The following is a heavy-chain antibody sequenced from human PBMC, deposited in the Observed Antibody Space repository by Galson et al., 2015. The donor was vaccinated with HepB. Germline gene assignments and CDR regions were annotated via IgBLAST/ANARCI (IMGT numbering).Heavy chain of an antibody. V-gene: IGHV1-69*13. Sequence: SVKVSCKASGGTFSSYAISWVRQAPGQGLEWMGGIIPIFGIANYAQKFQGRVTITADESTSTAYMELSSLRSEDTAVYYCARDQGRTPPYYYGMDVWGQGTTVTVSS. CDR3: ARDQGRTPPYYYGMDV. D-gene: IGHD2-15*01. J-gene: IGHJ6*02. CDR1: GGTFSSYA. CDR2: IIPIFGIA.